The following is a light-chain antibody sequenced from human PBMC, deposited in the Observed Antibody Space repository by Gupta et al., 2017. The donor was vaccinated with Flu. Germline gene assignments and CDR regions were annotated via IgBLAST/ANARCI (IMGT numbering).Light chain of an antibody. J-gene: IGLJ2*01. CDR1: GSDVGGSNY. CDR2: NVS. V-gene: IGLV2-11*01. CDR3: CSYAGSYTFV. Sequence: HSALTQPRSVSGSPGQSVTISCTGTGSDVGGSNYVSWYRQHPGKAPQLIVSNVSKRPSGVPDRFSGSKSGNTASLTISGLQADDEADYYCCSYAGSYTFVFGGGTQLTVL.